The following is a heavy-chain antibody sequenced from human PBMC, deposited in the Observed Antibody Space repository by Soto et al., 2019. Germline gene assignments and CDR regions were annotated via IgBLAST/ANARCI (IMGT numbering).Heavy chain of an antibody. J-gene: IGHJ4*02. CDR3: AREINGDIAVAGDSFDY. D-gene: IGHD6-19*01. CDR2: ISAYNCNT. CDR1: GYTFTSYG. V-gene: IGHV1-18*01. Sequence: QVQLVQSGAEVKKPGASVKVSCKASGYTFTSYGISWVRQAPGQGLEWMGWISAYNCNTNYAQKLQGRVTMTTDTSTSTAYMELRSLRSDDTAVYYCAREINGDIAVAGDSFDYWGQGTLVTVSS.